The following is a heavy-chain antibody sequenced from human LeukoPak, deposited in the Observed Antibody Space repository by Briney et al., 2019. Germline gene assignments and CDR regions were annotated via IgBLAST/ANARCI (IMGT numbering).Heavy chain of an antibody. J-gene: IGHJ5*02. CDR1: GFTFSSYW. CDR3: AREYSSGWLGWFDP. V-gene: IGHV3-7*01. D-gene: IGHD6-19*01. CDR2: IKQDGSEK. Sequence: PGGSLRLSCAASGFTFSSYWMSWVRQAPGKGLEWVANIKQDGSEKYYVDSVKGRFTISRDNAKNSLYLQMNSLRAEDTAMYYCAREYSSGWLGWFDPWGQGTLVTVSS.